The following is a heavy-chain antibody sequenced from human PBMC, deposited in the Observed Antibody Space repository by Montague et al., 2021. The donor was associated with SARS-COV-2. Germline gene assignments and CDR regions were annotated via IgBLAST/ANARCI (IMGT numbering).Heavy chain of an antibody. D-gene: IGHD3-10*01. CDR2: INHSGST. CDR1: GASVTSTNW. V-gene: IGHV4-4*02. J-gene: IGHJ6*02. CDR3: ACGEITTRGLIYYYGMDV. Sequence: SETLSLTCGVSGASVTSTNWWSWVRQSPRKGLEWIGEINHSGSTNYNPSLKSRVTISVDTSKNQFSLKLSSVTAADTAVYYCACGEITTRGLIYYYGMDVWGQGTTVTVSS.